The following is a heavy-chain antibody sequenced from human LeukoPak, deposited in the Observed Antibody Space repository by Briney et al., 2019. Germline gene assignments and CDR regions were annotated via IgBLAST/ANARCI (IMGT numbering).Heavy chain of an antibody. D-gene: IGHD6-6*01. CDR3: AREGSIAGS. Sequence: SETLSLTYTVSGGSISNGTSYWTWIRQPAGKSLEWLGRIYSSGSTNYNPSLKSRVTISVDTSKNQFSLKLSSVTAADTAVYYCAREGSIAGSWGQGTLVTVSS. CDR1: GGSISNGTSY. CDR2: IYSSGST. V-gene: IGHV4-61*02. J-gene: IGHJ4*02.